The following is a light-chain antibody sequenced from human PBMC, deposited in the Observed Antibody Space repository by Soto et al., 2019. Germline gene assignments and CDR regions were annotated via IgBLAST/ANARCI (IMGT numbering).Light chain of an antibody. V-gene: IGKV3D-15*01. J-gene: IGKJ5*01. CDR1: QSVSNN. CDR2: GAS. Sequence: EIALTQSPGTLSLSPGENATLSCMASQSVSNNYLAWYQQKPGQAPRLLIYGASNRATGIPDRFSGSGSGTEFTLTISSLQSEDFAVYYCQQYNNWPPITFGQGTRLEIK. CDR3: QQYNNWPPIT.